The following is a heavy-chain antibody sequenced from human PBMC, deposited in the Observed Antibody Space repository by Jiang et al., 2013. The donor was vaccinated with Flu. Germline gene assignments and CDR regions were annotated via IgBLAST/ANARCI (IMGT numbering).Heavy chain of an antibody. V-gene: IGHV3-64D*06. D-gene: IGHD6-13*01. J-gene: IGHJ4*02. Sequence: SGGSTYYADSVKGRFTISRDNSKNTLYLQMSSLRAEDTAVYYCVKGKLVWYPFDYVGPREPWSPSP. CDR2: SGGST. CDR3: VKGKLVWYPFDY.